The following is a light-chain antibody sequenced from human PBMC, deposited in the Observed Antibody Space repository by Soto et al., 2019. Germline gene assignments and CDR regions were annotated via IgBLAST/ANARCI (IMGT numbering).Light chain of an antibody. CDR3: QQYVTSSPRT. V-gene: IGKV3-20*01. CDR2: GIS. Sequence: ALTQSPGTLSLSPGERATLSCRASQSVSSSYLAWYQQKPGQAPRLLMYGISRRATGIPDRFSGSGSGTDFTLTITRLEPEDFAVYYCQQYVTSSPRTFGQGTKVDIK. CDR1: QSVSSSY. J-gene: IGKJ1*01.